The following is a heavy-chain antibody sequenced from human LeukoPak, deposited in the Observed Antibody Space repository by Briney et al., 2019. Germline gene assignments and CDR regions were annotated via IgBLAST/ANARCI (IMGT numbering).Heavy chain of an antibody. CDR1: GYILTDLS. CDR3: ARAGPEVNYYYGMDV. J-gene: IGHJ6*02. D-gene: IGHD6-19*01. V-gene: IGHV1-2*02. Sequence: GASVKVSCKVSGYILTDLSMHWVRQAPGQGLEWMGWINPNSGGTNYAQKFQGRVTMTRDTSISTAYMELSRLRSDDTAVYYCARAGPEVNYYYGMDVWGQGTTVTVSS. CDR2: INPNSGGT.